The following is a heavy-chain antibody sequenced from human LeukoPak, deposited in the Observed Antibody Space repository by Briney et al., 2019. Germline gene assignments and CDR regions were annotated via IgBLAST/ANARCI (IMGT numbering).Heavy chain of an antibody. Sequence: GGSLRLSCAASGFTFSSYAMSWVRQAPGKGLEWVSAISASGGSTYYADSVKGRFTISRDNSKNTLYLQMSSLRAEDTAVYYCAKATRYCSGGSCYSFYYYGMDVWGQGTTVNVSS. J-gene: IGHJ6*02. D-gene: IGHD2-15*01. CDR3: AKATRYCSGGSCYSFYYYGMDV. V-gene: IGHV3-23*01. CDR2: ISASGGST. CDR1: GFTFSSYA.